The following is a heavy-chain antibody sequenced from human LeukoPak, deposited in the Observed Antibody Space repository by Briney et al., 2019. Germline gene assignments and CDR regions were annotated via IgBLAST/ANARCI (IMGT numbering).Heavy chain of an antibody. CDR1: GFSFSNYG. D-gene: IGHD3/OR15-3a*01. V-gene: IGHV3-30*02. J-gene: IGHJ4*02. CDR3: AKEGTDDY. CDR2: IRYDGSNK. Sequence: GGSLRLSCAASGFSFSNYGMHWVRQAPGKELEWVAFIRYDGSNKYYTDSVKGRFTISRDNSKNTLYSQMNSLRAEDTAVYYCAKEGTDDYWGQGTLVTVSS.